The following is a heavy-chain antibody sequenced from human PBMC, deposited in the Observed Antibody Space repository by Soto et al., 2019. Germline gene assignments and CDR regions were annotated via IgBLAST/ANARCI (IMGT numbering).Heavy chain of an antibody. V-gene: IGHV3-53*02. CDR1: DFSISHNY. D-gene: IGHD3-22*01. CDR2: IYTTGNT. Sequence: EVRLVETGGGLVQPGGSLRLSCAASDFSISHNYMTWVRQAPGKGLEWVTLIYTTGNTAYADSAKGRFTISRDNSRNTMYLQMNRLRPEDTAVYYCSRVDSSSGWGWLDPWGPGTLVTVSS. J-gene: IGHJ5*02. CDR3: SRVDSSSGWGWLDP.